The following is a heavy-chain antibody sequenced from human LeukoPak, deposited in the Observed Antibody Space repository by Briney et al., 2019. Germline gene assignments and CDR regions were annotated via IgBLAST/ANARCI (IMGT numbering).Heavy chain of an antibody. V-gene: IGHV3-74*01. J-gene: IGHJ4*02. CDR1: GFSLSKYW. CDR2: INPDGSRI. Sequence: PEGSLRLSCAASGFSLSKYWMHWVRQAPGKGPVWVSRINPDGSRIDYADSVRGRFTISRDSAKNTLYLQMNSLRAEDTAVYYCSRDFVGADDYWGQGTLVTVSS. CDR3: SRDFVGADDY. D-gene: IGHD1-26*01.